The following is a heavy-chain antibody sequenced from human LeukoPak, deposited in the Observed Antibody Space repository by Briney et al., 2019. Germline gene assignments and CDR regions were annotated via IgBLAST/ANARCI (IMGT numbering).Heavy chain of an antibody. D-gene: IGHD6-19*01. V-gene: IGHV4-39*07. Sequence: SETLSLTRTVSGGSISSSSYYWGWIRQPPGKGLEWIGSIYHSGSSYYNPSLKSRVTISVDTSKNQFSLKLRSVTAADTAVYHCARAEAYSSGWYDPFFDYWGQGTLVTVST. J-gene: IGHJ4*02. CDR1: GGSISSSSYY. CDR2: IYHSGSS. CDR3: ARAEAYSSGWYDPFFDY.